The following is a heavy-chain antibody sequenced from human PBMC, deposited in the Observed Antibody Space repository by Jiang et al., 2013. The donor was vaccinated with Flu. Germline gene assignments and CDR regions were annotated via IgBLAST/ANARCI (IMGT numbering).Heavy chain of an antibody. CDR1: GGSISNYY. V-gene: IGHV4-59*01. D-gene: IGHD2-21*01. CDR2: IYYSGST. CDR3: ATLGDGRGTRYFDL. Sequence: GPGLVKPSETLSLTCSVSGGSISNYYWSWIRQPPGKGLEWMGYIYYSGSTKYNPALKSRVTIAVDTSKNQFSLRLSSVTAADTAVYYCATLGDGRGTRYFDLWGRGTLVTVSS. J-gene: IGHJ2*01.